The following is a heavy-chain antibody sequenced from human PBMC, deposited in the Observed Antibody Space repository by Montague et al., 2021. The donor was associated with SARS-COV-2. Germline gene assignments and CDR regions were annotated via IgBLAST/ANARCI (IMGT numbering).Heavy chain of an antibody. CDR1: GGSISSSGYY. CDR3: ARLPPYRFNSNGHYYNAVDI. V-gene: IGHV4-39*01. J-gene: IGHJ3*02. D-gene: IGHD3-22*01. CDR2: IYYSGNT. Sequence: SETLSLTCTVSGGSISSSGYYWGWIRQPPGKGLEWIGSIYYSGNTYYSPSLQSRVTISVDTSKNQFSLRLNSMTAADTAVYYCARLPPYRFNSNGHYYNAVDIWGQGTMVIVSS.